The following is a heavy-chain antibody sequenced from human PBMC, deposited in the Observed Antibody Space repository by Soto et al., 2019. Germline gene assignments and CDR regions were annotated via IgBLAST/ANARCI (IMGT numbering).Heavy chain of an antibody. CDR1: GGSISSYY. CDR2: IYYSGST. Sequence: PSETLSLTCTVSGGSISSYYWSWIRQPPGKGLDCIGYIYYSGSTNYNPSLKSRVTISVDTSKNQFSLKLSSVTAADTAVYYCARQTYYYGPGEDGWFDPWGQGTLVTVSS. V-gene: IGHV4-59*08. D-gene: IGHD3-10*01. CDR3: ARQTYYYGPGEDGWFDP. J-gene: IGHJ5*02.